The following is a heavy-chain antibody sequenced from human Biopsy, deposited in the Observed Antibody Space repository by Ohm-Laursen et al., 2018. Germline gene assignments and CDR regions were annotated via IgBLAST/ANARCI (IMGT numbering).Heavy chain of an antibody. J-gene: IGHJ4*02. D-gene: IGHD7-27*01. Sequence: GTLSLTWTVSGGSIKSYYWNWIRQSPGKGLEWIGFIYYTGHTNYNPSLKSRATISVDTSKNQFSLKVISVTAADTAVYYCARLTGDPPYWGQGILVTVSS. CDR1: GGSIKSYY. CDR3: ARLTGDPPY. CDR2: IYYTGHT. V-gene: IGHV4-59*01.